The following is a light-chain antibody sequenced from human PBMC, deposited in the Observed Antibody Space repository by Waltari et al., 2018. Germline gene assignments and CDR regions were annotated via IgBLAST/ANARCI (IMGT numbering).Light chain of an antibody. J-gene: IGLJ2*01. V-gene: IGLV1-51*01. Sequence: QSVLTQPPSVSAAPGQKVTISCSGRSSTIGNNYVSWYQQLPGTAPKVLIYDNNKRPSGIPDRFSGSKSGTSATLGITGLQTEDEADYYCGTWDSSLSAGVFGGGTKLTVL. CDR2: DNN. CDR1: SSTIGNNY. CDR3: GTWDSSLSAGV.